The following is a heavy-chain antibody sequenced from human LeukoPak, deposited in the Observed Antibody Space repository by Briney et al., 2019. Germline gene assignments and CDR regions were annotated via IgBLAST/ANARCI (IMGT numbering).Heavy chain of an antibody. V-gene: IGHV3-53*01. CDR1: GFTVSSNY. D-gene: IGHD3-3*01. Sequence: GGSLRLSCAASGFTVSSNYMSWVRQAPGKGLEWVSVIYSGGSTYYTGSVKGRFTISRDNSKNTLYLQMNSLRAEDTAVYYCAGGSGVVIPFDYWGQGTLVTVSS. CDR3: AGGSGVVIPFDY. CDR2: IYSGGST. J-gene: IGHJ4*02.